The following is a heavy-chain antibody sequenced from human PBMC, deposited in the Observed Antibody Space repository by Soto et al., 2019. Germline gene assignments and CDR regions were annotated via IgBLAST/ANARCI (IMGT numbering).Heavy chain of an antibody. J-gene: IGHJ4*02. V-gene: IGHV3-30-3*01. CDR1: GFTFSSYA. CDR2: ISYDGSNK. Sequence: QVQLVESGGGVVQPGRSLRLSCAASGFTFSSYAMHWVRQAPGKGLEWVAVISYDGSNKYYADSVKGRFTISRDNSKNTLYLQMNSLRAEDTAVYYCARSIAAALVVLGRVAYWGQGTLVTVSS. CDR3: ARSIAAALVVLGRVAY. D-gene: IGHD6-13*01.